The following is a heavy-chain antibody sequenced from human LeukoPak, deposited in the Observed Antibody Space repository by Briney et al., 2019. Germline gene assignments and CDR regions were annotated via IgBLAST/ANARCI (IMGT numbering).Heavy chain of an antibody. D-gene: IGHD5-24*01. CDR2: IYHSGST. V-gene: IGHV4-38-2*02. J-gene: IGHJ4*02. CDR3: ARDRRDGYNRVIDY. CDR1: GYSISSGYY. Sequence: SETLSLTCTVSGYSISSGYYWGWIRQPPGKGLEWIGSIYHSGSTYYNPSLKSRVTISVDTSKSQFSLKLSSVTAADTAVYYCARDRRDGYNRVIDYWGQGTLVTVSS.